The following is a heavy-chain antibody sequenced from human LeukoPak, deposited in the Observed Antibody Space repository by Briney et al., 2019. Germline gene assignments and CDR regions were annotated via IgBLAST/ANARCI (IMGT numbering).Heavy chain of an antibody. J-gene: IGHJ4*02. V-gene: IGHV3-21*01. CDR3: AGTSVAGGGDDY. D-gene: IGHD6-19*01. Sequence: GSLRLSCAASGFTFSSYSMHWVRQAPGKGLEWVSSISSSSSYIYYADSVKGRFTISRDNAKNSLYLQMNSLRAEDTAVYYCAGTSVAGGGDDYWGQGTLVTVSS. CDR1: GFTFSSYS. CDR2: ISSSSSYI.